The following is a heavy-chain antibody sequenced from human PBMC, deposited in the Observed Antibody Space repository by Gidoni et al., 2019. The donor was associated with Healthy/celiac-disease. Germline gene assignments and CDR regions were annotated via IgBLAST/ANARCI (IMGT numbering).Heavy chain of an antibody. CDR2: IFSNDEK. Sequence: QVTLKESGPVLVKPTETLTLTCTVSGFSLSNARMGVSWIRQPPGKALEWLAHIFSNDEKSYSTSLKSRLTISKDTSKSQVVLTMTNMDPVDTATYYGASLGQWPSPFDYWGQGTLVTVSS. J-gene: IGHJ4*02. CDR3: ASLGQWPSPFDY. V-gene: IGHV2-26*01. CDR1: GFSLSNARMG. D-gene: IGHD6-19*01.